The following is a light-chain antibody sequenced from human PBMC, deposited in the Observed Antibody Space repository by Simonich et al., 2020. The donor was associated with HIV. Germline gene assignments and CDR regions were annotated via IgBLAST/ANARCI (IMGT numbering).Light chain of an antibody. CDR3: QQYYTTPPT. J-gene: IGKJ1*01. CDR1: RNILYNSNNKNY. CDR2: RAS. V-gene: IGKV4-1*01. Sequence: DIVMTQSPDSLAVSLGERATINCKSSRNILYNSNNKNYLAWYQQNPGQPPNLLIYRASTRESGVPDRFSASGSGTDFTLTISSLQAEDVAVYYCQQYYTTPPTFGQGTKVEIK.